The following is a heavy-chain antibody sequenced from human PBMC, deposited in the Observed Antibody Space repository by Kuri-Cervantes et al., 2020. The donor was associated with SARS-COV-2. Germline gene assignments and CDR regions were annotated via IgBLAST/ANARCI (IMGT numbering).Heavy chain of an antibody. D-gene: IGHD2-2*03. CDR3: ARLGYCNSSSCNRGDYYYYYMDV. CDR1: GFTFSRYW. Sequence: GGSLRLSCAASGFTFSRYWMSWVRQAPGKGLEWVANIRQDGSQNLYADSVKGRFTISRDNANNKMYLQMNSLRAEDTAVYYCARLGYCNSSSCNRGDYYYYYMDVWGNGSTVTVSS. J-gene: IGHJ6*03. CDR2: IRQDGSQN. V-gene: IGHV3-7*01.